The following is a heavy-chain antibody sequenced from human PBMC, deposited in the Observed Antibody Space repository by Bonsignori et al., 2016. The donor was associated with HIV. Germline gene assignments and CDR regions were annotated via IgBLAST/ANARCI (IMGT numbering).Heavy chain of an antibody. CDR3: ATLRAFDY. CDR2: ISYDGSNK. J-gene: IGHJ4*02. Sequence: WIRQPPGKGLEWVAVISYDGSNKYYADSVKGRFTISRDNSKNTLYLQMNSLRAEDTAVYYCATLRAFDYWGQGTLVTVSS. V-gene: IGHV3-30*03.